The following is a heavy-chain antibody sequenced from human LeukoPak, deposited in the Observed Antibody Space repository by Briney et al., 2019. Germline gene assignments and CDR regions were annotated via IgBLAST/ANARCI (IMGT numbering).Heavy chain of an antibody. J-gene: IGHJ4*02. Sequence: GASVKVSCKASGYTFTSYYMHWVRQAPGQGLEWMGIINPSGGSTSYAQKFQGRVTMTRDTSTSTVYMELSSLRSEDTAVYYCARDYYGSGSYYNLFDYWGQGTLVTVSS. CDR2: INPSGGST. CDR1: GYTFTSYY. CDR3: ARDYYGSGSYYNLFDY. V-gene: IGHV1-46*01. D-gene: IGHD3-10*01.